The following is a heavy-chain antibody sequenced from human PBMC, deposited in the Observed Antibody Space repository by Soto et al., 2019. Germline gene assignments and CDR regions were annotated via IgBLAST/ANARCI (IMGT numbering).Heavy chain of an antibody. V-gene: IGHV1-18*01. CDR2: ISPYTGNT. D-gene: IGHD3-16*01. CDR1: GYIFDNYG. J-gene: IGHJ6*02. CDR3: VMVDNYVTPTPQDV. Sequence: QVQLVQSGDEVKKPGASVKVSCKASGYIFDNYGIAWVRQAPGQGLEWMGWISPYTGNTHSATKVQGRLTMTTYKSTSAAYLDLGSLTSDDTAVYYFVMVDNYVTPTPQDVWGQGSTVTVSS.